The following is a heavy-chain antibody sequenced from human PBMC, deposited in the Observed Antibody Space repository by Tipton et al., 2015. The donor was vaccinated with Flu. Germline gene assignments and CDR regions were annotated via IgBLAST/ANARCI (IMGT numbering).Heavy chain of an antibody. CDR2: IYTGGST. J-gene: IGHJ4*02. CDR1: GFTVSNNY. Sequence: SLRLSCAASGFTVSNNYMSWVRQAPGKGLEWVSLIYTGGSTSYADSVKGRFTISRDNSKNTLYLQMNSLRAEDTAVYYCARTLRDTFDYWGQGTLVTVSS. V-gene: IGHV3-53*01. CDR3: ARTLRDTFDY.